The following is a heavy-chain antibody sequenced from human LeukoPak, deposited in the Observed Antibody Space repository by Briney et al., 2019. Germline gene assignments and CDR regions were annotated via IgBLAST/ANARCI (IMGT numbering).Heavy chain of an antibody. D-gene: IGHD3-10*01. CDR1: GFTFSSYA. CDR2: ISSNGGST. CDR3: ARGRNGSGGDFDY. V-gene: IGHV3-64*01. Sequence: GGSLRLSCAASGFTFSSYAMHWVRQAPGKGLEYVSAISSNGGSTYYANSVKGRFTISRDNSKNTLYLQMGSLRAEDMAVYYCARGRNGSGGDFDYWGQGTLVTVSS. J-gene: IGHJ4*02.